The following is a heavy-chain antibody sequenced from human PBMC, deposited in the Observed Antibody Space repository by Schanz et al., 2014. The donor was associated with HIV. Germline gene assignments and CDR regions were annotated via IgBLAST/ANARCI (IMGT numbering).Heavy chain of an antibody. V-gene: IGHV3-30*18. D-gene: IGHD3-22*01. CDR2: ISYDGRNK. J-gene: IGHJ6*02. CDR1: GFSFDSFG. CDR3: AKDRNYYDSRFLGKGNYYYYYGMDV. Sequence: VQLLDSGGGLVQPGGSLRLSCVASGFSFDSFGMHWVRQAPGKGLEWVAVISYDGRNKYQAASVKGRFTVSRDNAKNTVYLQMKSLRVEDTAVYYCAKDRNYYDSRFLGKGNYYYYYGMDVWGQGTTVTVSS.